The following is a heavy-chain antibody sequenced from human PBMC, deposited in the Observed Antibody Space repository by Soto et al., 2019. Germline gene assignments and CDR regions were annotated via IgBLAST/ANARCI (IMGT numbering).Heavy chain of an antibody. Sequence: QVQLMESGGDVVQPGRSLRLSCAASGFSFSTYGMHWVRQAPGKGLEWVALISHDGSNKQYAESVKGRFTISRDNSKNTGHLQMSSLRTGDAAVYYCAKDMVGYCSNVNFHIFDFCCQGTQVTVPS. J-gene: IGHJ4*02. CDR3: AKDMVGYCSNVNFHIFDF. V-gene: IGHV3-30*18. D-gene: IGHD2-8*01. CDR1: GFSFSTYG. CDR2: ISHDGSNK.